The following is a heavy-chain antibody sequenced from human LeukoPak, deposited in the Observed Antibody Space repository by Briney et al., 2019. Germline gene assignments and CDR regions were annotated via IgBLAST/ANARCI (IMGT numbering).Heavy chain of an antibody. J-gene: IGHJ4*02. V-gene: IGHV3-48*01. CDR1: GFTFSSYS. CDR2: ISSSSTI. D-gene: IGHD5-18*01. CDR3: ARGDRTATAFDY. Sequence: GGSLRLSCAASGFTFSSYSMNWVRQAPGKGLEWVSYISSSSTIYYADSVKGRFTISRDNAKNSLYLQMNSLRAEDTAVYYCARGDRTATAFDYWGQGTLVTVSS.